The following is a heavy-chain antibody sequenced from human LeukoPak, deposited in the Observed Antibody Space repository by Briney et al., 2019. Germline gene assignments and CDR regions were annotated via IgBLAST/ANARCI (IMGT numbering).Heavy chain of an antibody. J-gene: IGHJ4*02. Sequence: GGSLRLSCAASGFTFSSYSMNWVRQAPGKVLEWVSSISSSSSYIYYADSVKGRFTISRDNAKNSLYLQRNSLRAEDTAVYYCARGDSSGYYPYYFDYWGQGTLVTVSS. V-gene: IGHV3-21*01. CDR1: GFTFSSYS. CDR3: ARGDSSGYYPYYFDY. CDR2: ISSSSSYI. D-gene: IGHD3-22*01.